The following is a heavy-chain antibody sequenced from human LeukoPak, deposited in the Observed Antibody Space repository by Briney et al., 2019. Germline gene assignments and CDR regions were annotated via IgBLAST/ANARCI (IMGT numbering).Heavy chain of an antibody. D-gene: IGHD5-18*01. J-gene: IGHJ4*02. V-gene: IGHV3-21*01. CDR1: GFTFSSYS. CDR2: ISSSSYI. CDR3: ARVYSRYYFDY. Sequence: PGGSLRLSCAASGFTFSSYSMNWVRQAPGKGLEWVSSISSSSYIYCADSVKGRFTIYRDNAKNSLYLQMNSLRAEDTAVYYCARVYSRYYFDYWGQGTLVTVSS.